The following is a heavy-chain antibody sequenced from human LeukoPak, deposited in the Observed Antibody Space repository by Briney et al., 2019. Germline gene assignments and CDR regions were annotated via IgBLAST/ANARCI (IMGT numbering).Heavy chain of an antibody. Sequence: ASVKVSCKASGYTFTGYYMHWVRQAPGQGLEWMGWINPNSGGTNYAQKFQGRVTMTRDTSTSTVYMRLSSLRSEDTAVYYCAREDGDYTFSFDYWGQGTLVTVSS. V-gene: IGHV1-2*02. J-gene: IGHJ4*02. CDR3: AREDGDYTFSFDY. CDR2: INPNSGGT. CDR1: GYTFTGYY. D-gene: IGHD4-17*01.